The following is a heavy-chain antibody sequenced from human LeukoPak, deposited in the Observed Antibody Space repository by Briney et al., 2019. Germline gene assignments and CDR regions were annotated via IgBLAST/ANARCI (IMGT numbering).Heavy chain of an antibody. Sequence: GASVKVSCKVSGYTLTELSMHWVRQAPGKGLEGMGGFDPEDGETIYAQKFQGRVAMTEDTSTDTAYMELSSLSSEDTAVYYCAAVTSRKGFDPWGQGTLVTVSS. CDR2: FDPEDGET. J-gene: IGHJ5*02. D-gene: IGHD2-21*02. CDR3: AAVTSRKGFDP. V-gene: IGHV1-24*01. CDR1: GYTLTELS.